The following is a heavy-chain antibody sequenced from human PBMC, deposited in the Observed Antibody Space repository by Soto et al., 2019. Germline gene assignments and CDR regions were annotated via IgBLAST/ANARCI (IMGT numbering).Heavy chain of an antibody. V-gene: IGHV4-59*01. J-gene: IGHJ4*01. CDR1: GASIGSSY. CDR2: IFYTGST. D-gene: IGHD4-17*01. Sequence: QVQLQESGPGLVRPSETLSLTCTVSGASIGSSYWSWIRQPPGKGLEWMGYIFYTGSTNYSPYLNGGVSSTMDACKNRWSLTLRCVTAADTAVYYCGRVSTVTKLDYGGHGMLVTVSS. CDR3: GRVSTVTKLDY.